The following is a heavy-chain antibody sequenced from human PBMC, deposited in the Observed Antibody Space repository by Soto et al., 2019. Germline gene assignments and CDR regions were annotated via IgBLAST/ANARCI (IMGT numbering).Heavy chain of an antibody. J-gene: IGHJ4*02. CDR3: ARSKVAGTLDY. Sequence: SETLSLTCAVYGGSFSGYYWSWIRQPPGKGLEWIGEINHSGSTNYNPSLKSRVTISVDTSKNQFSLKLSSVTAADTAVYYCARSKVAGTLDYWGQGTLVT. CDR2: INHSGST. V-gene: IGHV4-34*01. CDR1: GGSFSGYY. D-gene: IGHD6-19*01.